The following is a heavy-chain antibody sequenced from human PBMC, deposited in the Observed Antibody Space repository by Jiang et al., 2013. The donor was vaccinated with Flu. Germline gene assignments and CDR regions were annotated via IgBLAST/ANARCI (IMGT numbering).Heavy chain of an antibody. Sequence: PGLVKPSETLSLTCTVSGDSITSSNYYWGWIRQPPGKGLEWIGNIYYSGHTYYNSSLKSRVTISVDSSKNQFSLKLSSVTAADTAVYYCARSRPYESGSYYDAFDIWGQGTMVTVSS. J-gene: IGHJ3*02. CDR1: GDSITSSNYY. V-gene: IGHV4-39*07. CDR3: ARSRPYESGSYYDAFDI. CDR2: IYYSGHT. D-gene: IGHD3-10*01.